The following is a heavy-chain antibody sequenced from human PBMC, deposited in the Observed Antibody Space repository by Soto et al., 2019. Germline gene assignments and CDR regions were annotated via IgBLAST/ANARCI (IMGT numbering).Heavy chain of an antibody. J-gene: IGHJ6*02. CDR1: GFTFNNAW. Sequence: VHLVESGGGLVKPGGSLRLSCAASGFTFNNAWMYWVRQAPGKGLEWVARIKTTSDGGTTDYAAPVQGRFTVSRDDSKNTLFLQMNSRKSEDTAVYYCTTLRVAAAGIVFVSVTTVWGQGTT. CDR3: TTLRVAAAGIVFVSVTTV. V-gene: IGHV3-15*07. CDR2: IKTTSDGGTT. D-gene: IGHD6-13*01.